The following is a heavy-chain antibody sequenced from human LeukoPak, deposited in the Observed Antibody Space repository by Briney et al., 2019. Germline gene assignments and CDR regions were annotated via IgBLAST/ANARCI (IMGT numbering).Heavy chain of an antibody. D-gene: IGHD5-18*01. CDR2: IKEDGSEK. CDR3: GVGGYSHGYDY. J-gene: IGHJ4*02. V-gene: IGHV3-7*01. CDR1: GFTFSSHW. Sequence: PGGSLRLSCAVSGFTFSSHWMSWVRQAPGKGLEWVANIKEDGSEKYYVDSVKGRFTISRDNAKNSLYLQMNSLRAEDTAVYYCGVGGYSHGYDYGGQGTLVTVSS.